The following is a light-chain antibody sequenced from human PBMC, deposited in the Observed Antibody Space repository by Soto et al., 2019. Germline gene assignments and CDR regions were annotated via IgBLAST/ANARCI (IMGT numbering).Light chain of an antibody. V-gene: IGKV1-5*03. CDR1: QSISSW. J-gene: IGKJ3*01. Sequence: DIQLTPTHPILPSSVGDRATITCRASQSISSWLAWYQQKPGKAPNLLMHKASHLERGVPSGFSGSGSGTDFTLTISRLEPEDFAVYYCQQCGGSPLFSFGPGTKVDI. CDR2: KAS. CDR3: QQCGGSPLFS.